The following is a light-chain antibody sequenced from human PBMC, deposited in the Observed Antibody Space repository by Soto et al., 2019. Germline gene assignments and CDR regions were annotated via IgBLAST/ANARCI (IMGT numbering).Light chain of an antibody. J-gene: IGLJ3*02. V-gene: IGLV2-14*01. CDR3: SSYTSSSTRV. CDR2: EVS. Sequence: QSALTQPASVSGSPGQASTISCTGTSIDVGGYNYVSWYQQHPGKAPKLMIYEVSNRPSGVSNRFSGSKSGNTASLTISGLQAEDEADYYCSSYTSSSTRVFGGGTKVTV. CDR1: SIDVGGYNY.